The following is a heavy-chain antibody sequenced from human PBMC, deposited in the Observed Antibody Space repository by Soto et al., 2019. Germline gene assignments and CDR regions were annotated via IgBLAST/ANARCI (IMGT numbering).Heavy chain of an antibody. CDR1: GGSISSGGYY. J-gene: IGHJ4*02. D-gene: IGHD1-1*01. V-gene: IGHV4-31*03. CDR2: SYYRGST. Sequence: QVQLQESGPGLVKPSQTLSLTCTVSGGSISSGGYYWSWIRQHPVKALEWIGYSYYRGSTYYNLSRKSRVTISVETSKNQCPLKLSSVTAADTAVDYCERWPQPEPRFDYWGQGTTGTVPS. CDR3: ERWPQPEPRFDY.